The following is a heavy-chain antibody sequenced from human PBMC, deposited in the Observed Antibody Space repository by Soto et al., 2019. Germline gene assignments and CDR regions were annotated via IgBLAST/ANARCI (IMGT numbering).Heavy chain of an antibody. Sequence: QVQLQESGPGLVKPSETLSLTCTVSGGSISSYYWSWIRQPPGKGLEWIGYIYYSGTTNYNPSLKSRVTISVDTSKNQLSLKLSSVTAADTAVDYCARRYGYSFDYWGQGTLVTVSS. D-gene: IGHD5-18*01. CDR3: ARRYGYSFDY. CDR2: IYYSGTT. CDR1: GGSISSYY. J-gene: IGHJ4*02. V-gene: IGHV4-59*08.